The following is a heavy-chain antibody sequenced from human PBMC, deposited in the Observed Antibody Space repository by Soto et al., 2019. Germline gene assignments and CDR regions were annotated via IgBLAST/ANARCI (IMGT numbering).Heavy chain of an antibody. Sequence: GGSLRLSCAASGFSLSNHWMGWVRQAPGKGLEWVANIKSDGSEKYYVDSVKGRFIISRDNARNSQYLQMNSLRAEDTAVYYCARGPNYSDRTDYFDSWGQGTLVTVSS. V-gene: IGHV3-7*01. D-gene: IGHD1-26*01. CDR2: IKSDGSEK. CDR3: ARGPNYSDRTDYFDS. CDR1: GFSLSNHW. J-gene: IGHJ4*02.